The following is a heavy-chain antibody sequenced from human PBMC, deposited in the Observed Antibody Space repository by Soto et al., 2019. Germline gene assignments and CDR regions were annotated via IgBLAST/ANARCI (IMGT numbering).Heavy chain of an antibody. J-gene: IGHJ4*02. V-gene: IGHV1-18*01. CDR1: GYIFSNYE. Sequence: QVQLVQSGAEMKKPGASVKVSCKASGYIFSNYEISWVRQAPGQGLEWMGWISPNNGDTNYAQKFQGRVTMTKDTSTSTAYMEMRGLKSDDTAPYYCARRQGTIHSFGVVTEDDYWGQGTMVTVSS. D-gene: IGHD3-3*01. CDR3: ARRQGTIHSFGVVTEDDY. CDR2: ISPNNGDT.